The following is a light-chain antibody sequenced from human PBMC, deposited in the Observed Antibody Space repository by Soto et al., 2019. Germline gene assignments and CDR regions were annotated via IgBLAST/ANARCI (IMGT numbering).Light chain of an antibody. J-gene: IGLJ3*02. CDR1: SSDVGGYNY. V-gene: IGLV2-14*01. CDR2: EVS. CDR3: NSYTSSNTWV. Sequence: QSALTQPASVSGSPGQSITISCTGTSSDVGGYNYVSWYQQHPGKAPKLMIYEVSNRPSGVSNRFSGCKSGNTASLPISGLQAEDEADYYCNSYTSSNTWVFGGGTKVTVL.